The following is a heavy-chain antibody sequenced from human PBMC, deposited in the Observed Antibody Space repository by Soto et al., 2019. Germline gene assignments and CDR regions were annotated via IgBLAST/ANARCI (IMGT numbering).Heavy chain of an antibody. CDR2: IIPIFGTA. V-gene: IGHV1-69*13. J-gene: IGHJ6*02. CDR3: ASVSGIYGSGSSTYYYYGMDV. Sequence: ASVKVSCKASGGTFSSYAISWVRQAPGQGLERMGGIIPIFGTANYAQKFQGRVTITADESTSTAYMELSSLRSEDTAVYYCASVSGIYGSGSSTYYYYGMDVWGQGTTVTVSS. D-gene: IGHD3-10*01. CDR1: GGTFSSYA.